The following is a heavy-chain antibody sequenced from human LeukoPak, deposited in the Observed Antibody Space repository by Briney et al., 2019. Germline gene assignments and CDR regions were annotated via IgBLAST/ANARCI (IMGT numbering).Heavy chain of an antibody. CDR2: ISYDGSNK. CDR1: GFSFSLYA. V-gene: IGHV3-30-3*02. D-gene: IGHD2-15*01. Sequence: GGSLRLSCAASGFSFSLYAIHWVRQAPGKGLEWVAVISYDGSNKIYADSVKGRFTISRDNSKNTLFLQMNSLRAEDTAVYYCAKNSGGGCYWGVDYWGQGTLVTVSS. CDR3: AKNSGGGCYWGVDY. J-gene: IGHJ4*02.